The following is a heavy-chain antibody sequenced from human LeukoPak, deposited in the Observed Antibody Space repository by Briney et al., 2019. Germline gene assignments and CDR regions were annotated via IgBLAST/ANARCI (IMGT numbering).Heavy chain of an antibody. Sequence: GGSLRLSCVGSGFTFSNYYMYWVRQAPGKGPVWVSLIYTGGSTYYAASVKGRFTLSRHNSNNTLFLQMNSLRAEDTAVYYCARWVRWDSGNIYGYDGALDHWGQGTLVTVSS. CDR2: IYTGGST. J-gene: IGHJ4*02. CDR1: GFTFSNYY. D-gene: IGHD5-18*01. V-gene: IGHV3-53*04. CDR3: ARWVRWDSGNIYGYDGALDH.